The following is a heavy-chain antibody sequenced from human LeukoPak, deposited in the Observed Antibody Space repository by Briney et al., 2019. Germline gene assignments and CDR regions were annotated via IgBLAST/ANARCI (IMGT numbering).Heavy chain of an antibody. CDR1: GFTFSSYW. J-gene: IGHJ4*02. D-gene: IGHD4-23*01. V-gene: IGHV3-7*03. CDR2: KKHDGTEK. CDR3: AKPLFGAYGGPYYFDY. Sequence: GGSLKLSGAASGFTFSSYWRNWVRKAPGKGPEWVANKKHDGTEKYYVDSVKGRFTISRDNAKNSLYLQMNSLRAEDTAVYYCAKPLFGAYGGPYYFDYWGQGTLVIVSS.